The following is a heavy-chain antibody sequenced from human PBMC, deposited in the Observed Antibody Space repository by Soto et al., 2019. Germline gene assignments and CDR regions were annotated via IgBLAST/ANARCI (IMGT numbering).Heavy chain of an antibody. J-gene: IGHJ6*02. CDR1: GVTVSSND. CDR2: IYSGGST. D-gene: IGHD5-18*01. Sequence: PGGSLRLSCAASGVTVSSNDMSWVRQAPGKGLEWVSVIYSGGSTYYADSVKGRFTISRDNSKNTLYLQMNSLRAEDTAVYYCARYVDTAMVPLGYYGMDVWGQGTMVTVSS. V-gene: IGHV3-53*01. CDR3: ARYVDTAMVPLGYYGMDV.